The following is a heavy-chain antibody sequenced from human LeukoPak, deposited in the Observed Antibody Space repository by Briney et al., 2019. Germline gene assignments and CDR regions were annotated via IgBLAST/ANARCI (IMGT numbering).Heavy chain of an antibody. CDR3: ARVGGSGWYRNFDY. CDR1: GGSFSGYY. CDR2: INHSGST. Sequence: PSETLSLTCAVYGGSFSGYYWSWIRQPPRKGLEWIGEINHSGSTNYNPSLKSRVTISVDTSKNQFSLKLSSVTAADTAVYYCARVGGSGWYRNFDYWGQGTLVTVSS. D-gene: IGHD6-19*01. J-gene: IGHJ4*02. V-gene: IGHV4-34*01.